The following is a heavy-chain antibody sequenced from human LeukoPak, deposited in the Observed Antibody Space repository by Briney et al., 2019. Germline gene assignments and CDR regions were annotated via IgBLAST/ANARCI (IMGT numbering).Heavy chain of an antibody. CDR2: ISYTGNT. J-gene: IGHJ6*03. CDR1: GVPISSRGYD. D-gene: IGHD3-22*01. V-gene: IGHV4-39*02. Sequence: PSETLSLTCSVSGVPISSRGYDSGWIRQPPGKGLEWFGRISYTGNTYFTPSLKSRVTISVDTSNNLFSLRLSSVTAGDTAVYFCARLTHSYYVDSSAYYPYYYMDVWGKGTTVTVSS. CDR3: ARLTHSYYVDSSAYYPYYYMDV.